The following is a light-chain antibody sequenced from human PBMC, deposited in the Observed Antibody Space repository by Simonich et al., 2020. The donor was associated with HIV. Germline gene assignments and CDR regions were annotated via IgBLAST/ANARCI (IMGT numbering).Light chain of an antibody. CDR2: AAS. Sequence: DIQMTQSPSSLSASVGDRVTITCRASQSISSYLNWSQQKPVKAPKLLIYAASSLQKGVPSRFSGSGSGTDFTLTISSLQPEDFATYYCQQSYSTPYTFGQGTKLEIK. CDR3: QQSYSTPYT. V-gene: IGKV1-39*01. J-gene: IGKJ2*01. CDR1: QSISSY.